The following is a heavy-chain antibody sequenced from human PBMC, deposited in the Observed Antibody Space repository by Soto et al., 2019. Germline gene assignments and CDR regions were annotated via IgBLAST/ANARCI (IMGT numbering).Heavy chain of an antibody. J-gene: IGHJ6*02. Sequence: SETLSLTCTVSGGSIISSSYYWGWIRQPPGKGLKLIGSIFYSGSTYYNPSLMSRVTISVDTSKNQFFLKLSSVTAADTAVFYCARHLTYCSAGSCYSDFPYYGMDVWGQGTTVT. CDR2: IFYSGST. CDR3: ARHLTYCSAGSCYSDFPYYGMDV. D-gene: IGHD2-15*01. CDR1: GGSIISSSYY. V-gene: IGHV4-39*01.